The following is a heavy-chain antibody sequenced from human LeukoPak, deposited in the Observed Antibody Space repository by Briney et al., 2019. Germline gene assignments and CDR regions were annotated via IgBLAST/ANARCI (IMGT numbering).Heavy chain of an antibody. CDR3: ARLLAVAGMSWSDY. CDR1: GGSISSSSYY. V-gene: IGHV4-39*01. J-gene: IGHJ4*02. CDR2: IYYSGST. Sequence: SETLSLTCTVSGGSISSSSYYWGWLRQPPGKGLEWIGSIYYSGSTYYNPSLKSRVTISVDTSKNQFSLKLSSVTAADTAVYYCARLLAVAGMSWSDYWGQGTLVTVSS. D-gene: IGHD6-19*01.